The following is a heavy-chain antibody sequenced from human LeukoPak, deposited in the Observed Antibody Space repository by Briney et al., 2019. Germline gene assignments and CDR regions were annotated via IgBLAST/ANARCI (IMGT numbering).Heavy chain of an antibody. V-gene: IGHV3-30-3*01. Sequence: GGSLRLSCAASGFTFSSYAMHWVRQAPGKGLEWVAVISYDGNNKYYADSVKGRFTISRDNSKNTLYLQMNSLRAEDTAVYYCARSWWSDGFDIWGQGTMVTVSS. CDR2: ISYDGNNK. CDR1: GFTFSSYA. CDR3: ARSWWSDGFDI. D-gene: IGHD2-15*01. J-gene: IGHJ3*02.